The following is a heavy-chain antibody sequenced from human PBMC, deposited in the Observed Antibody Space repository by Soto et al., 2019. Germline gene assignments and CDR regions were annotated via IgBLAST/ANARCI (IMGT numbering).Heavy chain of an antibody. V-gene: IGHV1-46*01. CDR2: INPSGGST. D-gene: IGHD3-10*01. CDR1: GYIFTRYY. J-gene: IGHJ4*02. CDR3: AREDRGYGSGTYYTDY. Sequence: ASVKVSCKASGYIFTRYYMQWVRQAPGQGLEWMGTINPSGGSTSYAQKFQGRVTITRDTSTSTVYMELSSLRSEDTAVYYCAREDRGYGSGTYYTDYWGQGTLVTVSS.